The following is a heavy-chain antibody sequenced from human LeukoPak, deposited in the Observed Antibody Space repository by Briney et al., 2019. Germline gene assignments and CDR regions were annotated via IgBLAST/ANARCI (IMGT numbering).Heavy chain of an antibody. CDR2: IYYSGST. Sequence: SETLSLTCTVSGGSISGYHWSWIRQPPGKGLEWIGYIYYSGSTNYNPSLKSRVTISLDTSKNQFSLRLTSVIAADTAVYYCARGPANAAFDYWGQGTLVTVSS. CDR1: GGSISGYH. D-gene: IGHD2-2*01. J-gene: IGHJ4*02. V-gene: IGHV4-59*01. CDR3: ARGPANAAFDY.